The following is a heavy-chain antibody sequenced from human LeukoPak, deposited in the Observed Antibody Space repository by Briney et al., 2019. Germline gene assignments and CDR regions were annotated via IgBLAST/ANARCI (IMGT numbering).Heavy chain of an antibody. J-gene: IGHJ4*02. D-gene: IGHD1-26*01. CDR1: GGSISSYY. Sequence: KASETLSLTCTVSGGSISSYYWSWIRQPPGKGLEWIGYIYYSGSTNYNPSLKSRVTISVDTSKNQFSLKLSSVTAADTAVYYCARDGGGSYFDYWGQGTLVTVSS. V-gene: IGHV4-59*01. CDR3: ARDGGGSYFDY. CDR2: IYYSGST.